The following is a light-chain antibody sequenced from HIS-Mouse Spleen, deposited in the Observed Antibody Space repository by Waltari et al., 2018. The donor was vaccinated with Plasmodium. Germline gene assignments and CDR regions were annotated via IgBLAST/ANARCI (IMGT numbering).Light chain of an antibody. CDR3: QQYDNLPPYT. CDR2: DAS. J-gene: IGKJ2*01. CDR1: QDISNY. Sequence: DIKMTQSPSSLSASVGDRVTITCQASQDISNYLNWYQQKPGKAPKLLIYDASNLEKGVPSSFIGSCSGTYFTSTISSLQPEDIATYYCQQYDNLPPYTFGQGTKLDIK. V-gene: IGKV1-33*01.